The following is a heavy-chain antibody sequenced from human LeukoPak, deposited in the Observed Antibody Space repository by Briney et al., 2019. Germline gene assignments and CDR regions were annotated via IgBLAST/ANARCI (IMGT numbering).Heavy chain of an antibody. D-gene: IGHD3-9*01. CDR3: ARELHYDILTGYQNWFDP. Sequence: ASGKVSCKASGYTFTSYDINWVRQAPGQGLEWMGGMNPNSGNTGCAQKFQGRVTMTRNTSISTAYMELSSLRSEDTAVYYCARELHYDILTGYQNWFDPWGQGTLVTVSS. V-gene: IGHV1-8*01. CDR1: GYTFTSYD. J-gene: IGHJ5*02. CDR2: MNPNSGNT.